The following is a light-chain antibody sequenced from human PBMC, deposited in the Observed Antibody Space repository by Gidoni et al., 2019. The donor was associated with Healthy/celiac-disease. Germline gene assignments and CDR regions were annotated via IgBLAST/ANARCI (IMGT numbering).Light chain of an antibody. J-gene: IGLJ2*01. CDR2: QDS. V-gene: IGLV3-1*01. Sequence: SYDLTQPPSVSVSPGQTASITCSGDKLGEKYACWYQQNPGQSPVLVIYQDSNRPSGIPDRFSGSNSGNTATLTISGTQAMDEADYYCQAWDSPMLVFGGGTKLTVL. CDR1: KLGEKY. CDR3: QAWDSPMLV.